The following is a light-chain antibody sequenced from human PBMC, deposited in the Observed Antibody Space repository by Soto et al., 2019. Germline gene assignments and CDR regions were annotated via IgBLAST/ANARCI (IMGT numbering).Light chain of an antibody. V-gene: IGLV2-14*03. Sequence: ALTQPASVSGSPGQSITISCTGTSSDVGGYDHVSWYQQHPGKAPKLIIYDVTVRPSGISRRFSGSKSDNTASLAVSGLQPEDEADYYCSSYTNKDTLLFGGGTKLTVL. CDR3: SSYTNKDTLL. J-gene: IGLJ3*02. CDR1: SSDVGGYDH. CDR2: DVT.